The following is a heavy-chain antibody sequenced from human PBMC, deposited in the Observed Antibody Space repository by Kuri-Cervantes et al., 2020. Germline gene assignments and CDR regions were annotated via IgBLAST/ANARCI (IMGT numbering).Heavy chain of an antibody. D-gene: IGHD3-9*01. CDR2: IYSGGST. CDR1: GFTVNSNY. CDR3: AKGDDVLTAYYNEDYFDY. J-gene: IGHJ4*02. Sequence: GGSLRLSCAASGFTVNSNYMSWVRQAPGKGLEWVSVIYSGGSTYYADSVKGRFTISRDNSKNTLYLQMNSLRAEDTAVYSCAKGDDVLTAYYNEDYFDYWGQGTLVTVSS. V-gene: IGHV3-66*02.